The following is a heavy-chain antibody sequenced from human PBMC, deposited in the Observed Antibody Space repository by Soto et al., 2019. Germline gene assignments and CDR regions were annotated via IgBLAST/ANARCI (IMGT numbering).Heavy chain of an antibody. Sequence: QVQLVQSGAEVKKPGASVKVSCKASGYTFTSYDINWVRQATGQGLEWMGWMNPNSGNTGYAQKLQGRVTMTRNPSICNAHMELSSLRSHYTAVYFCAKISYYDFWRFPNYYYYYFMYLWRQGPTVTLSS. D-gene: IGHD3-3*01. V-gene: IGHV1-8*01. CDR3: AKISYYDFWRFPNYYYYYFMYL. CDR2: MNPNSGNT. CDR1: GYTFTSYD. J-gene: IGHJ6*02.